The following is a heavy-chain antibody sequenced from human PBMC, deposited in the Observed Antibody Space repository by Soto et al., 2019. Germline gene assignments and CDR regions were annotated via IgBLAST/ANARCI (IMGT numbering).Heavy chain of an antibody. CDR2: ISGSGGST. CDR3: AKGRPYSSGWYYFDY. Sequence: EVQLLESGGGLVQPGGSLRLSCAASGFTFSSYAMSWVRQAPGKGLEWVSAISGSGGSTYYADSVKGRFTISRDNSKNTLYLQMISLRAEDTAVYYCAKGRPYSSGWYYFDYWDQGTLVTVSS. J-gene: IGHJ4*02. CDR1: GFTFSSYA. D-gene: IGHD6-19*01. V-gene: IGHV3-23*01.